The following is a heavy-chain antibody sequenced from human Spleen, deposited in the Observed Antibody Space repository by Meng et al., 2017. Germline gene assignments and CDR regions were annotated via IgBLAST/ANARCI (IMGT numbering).Heavy chain of an antibody. CDR3: ARGPTTMAHDFDY. CDR2: INHSGST. Sequence: VHLHQWGAGLFKPSETLSLTCVVSGGSFSDYYWSWIRQPPGKGLEWIGEINHSGSTNYNPSLESRATISVDTSQNNLSLKLSSVTAADSAVYYCARGPTTMAHDFDYWGQGTLVTVSS. D-gene: IGHD4-11*01. CDR1: GGSFSDYY. J-gene: IGHJ4*02. V-gene: IGHV4-34*01.